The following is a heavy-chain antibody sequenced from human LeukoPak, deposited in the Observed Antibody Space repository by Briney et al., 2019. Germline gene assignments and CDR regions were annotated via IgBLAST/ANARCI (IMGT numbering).Heavy chain of an antibody. CDR1: GYTFTGYF. CDR2: INPNGGGT. CDR3: AGGRYYYDRSGYYEDY. Sequence: ASVKVSCKASGYTFTGYFMHWVRQAPGQGLEWMGQINPNGGGTNYAQKFQDRVTMTRDTSISTAYMELSGLKSDDTAMYYCAGGRYYYDRSGYYEDYWGQGTLVTVSS. D-gene: IGHD3-22*01. V-gene: IGHV1-2*06. J-gene: IGHJ4*02.